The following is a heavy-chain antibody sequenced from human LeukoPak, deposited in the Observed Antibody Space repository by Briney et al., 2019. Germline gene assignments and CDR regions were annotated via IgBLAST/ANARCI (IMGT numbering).Heavy chain of an antibody. D-gene: IGHD2-15*01. CDR3: ARGPAATPYDAFDI. CDR1: GGSISSGDYY. V-gene: IGHV4-30-4*01. Sequence: KPSETLSVTCTVSGGSISSGDYYWSWIRQPPGKGLEWIGYIYYSGSTYYNPSLKSRVTISVDTSKNQFSLKLSSVTAAGTAVYYCARGPAATPYDAFDIWGQGTMVTVSS. J-gene: IGHJ3*02. CDR2: IYYSGST.